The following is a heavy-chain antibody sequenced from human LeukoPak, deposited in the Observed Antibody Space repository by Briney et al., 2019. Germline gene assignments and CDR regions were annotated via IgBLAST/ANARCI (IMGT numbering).Heavy chain of an antibody. Sequence: KPSETLSLTCAVYGGSFSGYYWSWIRQPPGKGLEWIGEINHSGSTNYNPSLKSRVTISVDTSKNQFSLKLSSVTAADTAVYYCARGPLRYFDWPLDYWGQGTLVTVSS. CDR3: ARGPLRYFDWPLDY. V-gene: IGHV4-34*01. D-gene: IGHD3-9*01. CDR1: GGSFSGYY. CDR2: INHSGST. J-gene: IGHJ4*02.